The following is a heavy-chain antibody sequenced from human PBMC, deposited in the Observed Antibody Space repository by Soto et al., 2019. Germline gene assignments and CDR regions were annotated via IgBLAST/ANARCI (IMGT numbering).Heavy chain of an antibody. CDR3: ARGDSTGIAAAGAFDI. CDR2: IWYDGSNK. J-gene: IGHJ3*02. V-gene: IGHV3-33*08. Sequence: GGSLRLSCAASGFTFSSYGMHWVRQAPGKGLEWVAVIWYDGSNKYYADSVKGRFTISRDNSKNTLYLQMNSLRAEDTAVYYCARGDSTGIAAAGAFDIWGQGTMVTVSS. CDR1: GFTFSSYG. D-gene: IGHD6-13*01.